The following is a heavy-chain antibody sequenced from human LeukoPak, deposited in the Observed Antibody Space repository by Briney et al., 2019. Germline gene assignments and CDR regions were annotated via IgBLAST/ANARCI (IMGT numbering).Heavy chain of an antibody. V-gene: IGHV3-53*01. CDR2: IYSGGTA. Sequence: GGSLRLSCAASGFTVRSNYMNSVRQAPGKGLEWGSVIYSGGTAYSADSVKGRFTISRDNYKTTLYLQMNSLSAEDTAVYYCARDPPRSVGASDIWGQGTMVTVSS. J-gene: IGHJ3*02. CDR3: ARDPPRSVGASDI. CDR1: GFTVRSNY. D-gene: IGHD1-26*01.